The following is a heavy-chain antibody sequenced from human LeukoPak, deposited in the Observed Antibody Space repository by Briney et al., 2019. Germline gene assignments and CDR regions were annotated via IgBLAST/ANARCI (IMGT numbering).Heavy chain of an antibody. CDR3: ARTISVVITTSAFDI. V-gene: IGHV1-69*05. D-gene: IGHD3-22*01. CDR2: IIPVFGTA. J-gene: IGHJ3*02. Sequence: SVKVSCKASGGTFSSYAISWVRQAPGQGREWMGGIIPVFGTANYAQKFQGRVTITTDESTSTAYMALSSLRSEDTAMYYCARTISVVITTSAFDIWGKGTMVTVSS. CDR1: GGTFSSYA.